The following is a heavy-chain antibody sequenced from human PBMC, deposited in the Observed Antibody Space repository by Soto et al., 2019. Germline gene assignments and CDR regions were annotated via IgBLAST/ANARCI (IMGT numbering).Heavy chain of an antibody. D-gene: IGHD1-20*01. V-gene: IGHV3-23*01. CDR2: ISGSGGST. CDR1: GFTFSSYA. Sequence: HPGGSLRLSCAASGFTFSSYAMSWVRQAPGKGLEWVSAISGSGGSTYYADSVKGRFTISRDNSKNTLYLQMNSLRAEDTAVYYCAKPYIKGPGGGVHAFDIWGQGTMVTVSS. CDR3: AKPYIKGPGGGVHAFDI. J-gene: IGHJ3*02.